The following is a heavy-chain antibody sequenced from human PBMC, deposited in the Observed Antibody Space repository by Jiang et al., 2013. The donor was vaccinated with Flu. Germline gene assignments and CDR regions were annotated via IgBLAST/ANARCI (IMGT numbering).Heavy chain of an antibody. V-gene: IGHV3-23*01. Sequence: PGKGLEWVSAISGSGGSTYYADSVKGRFTISRDNSKNTLYLQMNSLRAEDTAVYYCAKDRGSGAGTYWGQGTLVTVSS. CDR2: ISGSGGST. CDR3: AKDRGSGAGTY. J-gene: IGHJ4*02. D-gene: IGHD6-19*01.